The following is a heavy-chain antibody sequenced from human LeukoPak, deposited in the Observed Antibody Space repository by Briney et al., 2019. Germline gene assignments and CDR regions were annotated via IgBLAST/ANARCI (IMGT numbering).Heavy chain of an antibody. CDR3: ARDPLGTIFGVGNFIAYMDV. Sequence: GASVKVSCKASGYTFTNYHVHWVRQAPGQGLQWMGIINPNGGSTSYAQKFQGRVTMTTDTSTSTVYMELSSLRSEDTAVYYCARDPLGTIFGVGNFIAYMDVWGKGTTVTVSS. CDR1: GYTFTNYH. CDR2: INPNGGST. J-gene: IGHJ6*03. V-gene: IGHV1-46*01. D-gene: IGHD3-3*01.